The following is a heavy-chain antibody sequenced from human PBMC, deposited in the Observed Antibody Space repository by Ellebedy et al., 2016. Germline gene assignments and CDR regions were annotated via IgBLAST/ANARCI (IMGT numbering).Heavy chain of an antibody. CDR2: IYSGGST. Sequence: GGSLRLSXAASGFTVSSNYMSWVRQAPGKGLEWVSVIYSGGSTYYADSVKGRFTISRDNSKNTLYLQMNSLRAEDTAVYYCARPLVPYYYYMDVWGKGTTVTVSS. CDR1: GFTVSSNY. CDR3: ARPLVPYYYYMDV. J-gene: IGHJ6*03. D-gene: IGHD2-8*02. V-gene: IGHV3-53*01.